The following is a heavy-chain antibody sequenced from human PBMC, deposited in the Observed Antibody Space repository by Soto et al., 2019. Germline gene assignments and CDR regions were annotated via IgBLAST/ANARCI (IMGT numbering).Heavy chain of an antibody. CDR3: ARRRAYYDSSGYYPDAFDI. J-gene: IGHJ3*02. CDR1: GGSISSGGYY. V-gene: IGHV4-31*03. D-gene: IGHD3-22*01. Sequence: QVQLQESGPGLVKPSQTLSLTCTVSGGSISSGGYYWSWIRQHPGKGLEWIGYIYYSGSTYYNPSLKSRVTISVDTSKNQFSLKLSSVTAADTAVYYCARRRAYYDSSGYYPDAFDIWGQGTMVTVSS. CDR2: IYYSGST.